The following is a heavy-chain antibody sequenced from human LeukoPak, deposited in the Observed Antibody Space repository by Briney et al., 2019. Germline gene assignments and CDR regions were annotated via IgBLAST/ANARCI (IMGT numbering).Heavy chain of an antibody. J-gene: IGHJ4*02. Sequence: GGSLRLSCAASGFTFRNYAMSWVRRAPGKGLEGVSSISGSGDSTYYADSVKGRFTISRDNSKNTLYLQMNSLRAEDTASYYCAKERVGATTSLRFDYWGQGTLVTVSS. V-gene: IGHV3-23*01. CDR2: ISGSGDST. CDR3: AKERVGATTSLRFDY. CDR1: GFTFRNYA. D-gene: IGHD1-26*01.